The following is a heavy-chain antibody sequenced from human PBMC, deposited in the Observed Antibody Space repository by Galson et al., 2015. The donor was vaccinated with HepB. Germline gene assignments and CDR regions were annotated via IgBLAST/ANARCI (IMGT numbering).Heavy chain of an antibody. D-gene: IGHD1-1*01. V-gene: IGHV4-39*07. J-gene: IGHJ4*02. CDR3: ATIAISGTYADF. CDR1: GDSISNNRYY. CDR2: IYESDST. Sequence: LSLTCTVSGDSISNNRYYWGWIRQPPGKGLEWIGHIYESDSTYYKPSLKSRVTMSVDTSKNQFSLELRSVTAADTALYYCATIAISGTYADFWGQGTLVTVSS.